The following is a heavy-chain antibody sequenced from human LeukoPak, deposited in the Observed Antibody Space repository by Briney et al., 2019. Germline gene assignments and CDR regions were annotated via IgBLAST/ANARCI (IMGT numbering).Heavy chain of an antibody. J-gene: IGHJ4*02. Sequence: PSETLSLTCAVYGGSFSGYYWSWIRQPPGKGLEWIGEINHSGSTNYNPSLKSRVTISVDTSKNQFSLKLSSVTAADTAVYYCARSRVNYDLWSGYSYYFDYWGQGTLVTVSS. CDR2: INHSGST. V-gene: IGHV4-34*01. CDR1: GGSFSGYY. CDR3: ARSRVNYDLWSGYSYYFDY. D-gene: IGHD3-3*01.